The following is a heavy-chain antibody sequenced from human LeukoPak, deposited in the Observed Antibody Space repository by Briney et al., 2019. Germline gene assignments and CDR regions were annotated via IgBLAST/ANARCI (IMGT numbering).Heavy chain of an antibody. V-gene: IGHV4-4*09. J-gene: IGHJ2*01. CDR1: GGSISSYY. Sequence: SETLSLTCTGSGGSISSYYWSWIRQPPGKGLEWIAYIHTSGSTTSNPSLRSRVTMSVDTSKNQFSLRLSSVTAADTAVYYCARHAGFSVWYFDLWGRGTLVTVSS. CDR2: IHTSGST. CDR3: ARHAGFSVWYFDL. D-gene: IGHD5/OR15-5a*01.